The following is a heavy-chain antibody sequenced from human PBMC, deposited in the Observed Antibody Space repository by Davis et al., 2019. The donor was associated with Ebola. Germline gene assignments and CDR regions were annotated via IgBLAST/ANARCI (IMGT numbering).Heavy chain of an antibody. CDR1: GGSISSSSYY. CDR3: ARIYCGGDCYSVYYYYYGMDV. CDR2: IYYSGST. D-gene: IGHD2-21*02. V-gene: IGHV4-39*01. J-gene: IGHJ6*02. Sequence: MPSATLSLTCTVSGGSISSSSYYWGWLRQPPGKGLEWIGSIYYSGSTYYNPSLKSRVTISVDTSKNQFSLKLSSVTAADTAVYYCARIYCGGDCYSVYYYYYGMDVWGQGTTVTVSS.